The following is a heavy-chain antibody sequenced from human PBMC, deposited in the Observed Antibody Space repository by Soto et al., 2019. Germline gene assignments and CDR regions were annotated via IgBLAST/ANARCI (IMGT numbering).Heavy chain of an antibody. CDR3: ARDHNWNYRRPPFYYFDY. Sequence: QVQLVESGGGVVQPGRSLRLSCAASGFTFSSYGMHWVRQAPGEGLEWVAVIWYDGSNKYYADSVKGRFTISRDNSKNTLYLQMNSLRAEDTAVYYCARDHNWNYRRPPFYYFDYWGQGTLVTVSS. CDR1: GFTFSSYG. CDR2: IWYDGSNK. J-gene: IGHJ4*02. D-gene: IGHD1-7*01. V-gene: IGHV3-33*01.